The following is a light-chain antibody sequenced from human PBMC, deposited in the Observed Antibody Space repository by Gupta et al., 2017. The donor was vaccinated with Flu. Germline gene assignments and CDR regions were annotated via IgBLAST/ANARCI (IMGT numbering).Light chain of an antibody. CDR3: QQRSNWPPIT. J-gene: IGKJ5*01. Sequence: VTLSLSPGERATLSCRASQSVSSYLAWYQQKPGQAPRLLIYDASNRATGIPARFSGSGSGTDFTLTISSREPEDFAVYYCQQRSNWPPITFGQGTRLEIK. CDR1: QSVSSY. CDR2: DAS. V-gene: IGKV3-11*01.